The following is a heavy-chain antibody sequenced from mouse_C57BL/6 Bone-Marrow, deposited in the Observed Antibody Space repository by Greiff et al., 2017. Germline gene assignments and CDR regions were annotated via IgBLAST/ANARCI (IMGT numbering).Heavy chain of an antibody. CDR1: GFTFSSYA. V-gene: IGHV5-4*01. Sequence: EVQVVESGGGLVKPGGSLKLSCAASGFTFSSYAMSWVRQTPEKRLEWVATISDGGSYTYYPDNVKGRFTISRDNAKNNLYLQMSHLKSEDTAMYYCARDLTMRFAYWGQGTLVTVSA. CDR3: ARDLTMRFAY. CDR2: ISDGGSYT. D-gene: IGHD1-1*02. J-gene: IGHJ3*01.